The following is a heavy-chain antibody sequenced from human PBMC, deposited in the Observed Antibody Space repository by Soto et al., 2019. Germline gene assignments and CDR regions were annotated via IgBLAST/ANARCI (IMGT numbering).Heavy chain of an antibody. Sequence: GGSLRLSCAASGFTFSDYYMSWIRQAPGKGLEWVSYISSSGGTIYYADSVKGRFTISRDNAKNSLYLQMNSLRAEDTAVYYCARDRRKQYYGMDVWGQGTTVTVSS. CDR2: ISSSGGTI. D-gene: IGHD6-6*01. V-gene: IGHV3-11*01. CDR1: GFTFSDYY. CDR3: ARDRRKQYYGMDV. J-gene: IGHJ6*02.